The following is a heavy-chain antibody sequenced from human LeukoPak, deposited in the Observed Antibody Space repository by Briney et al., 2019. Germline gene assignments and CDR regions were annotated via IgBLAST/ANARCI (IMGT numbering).Heavy chain of an antibody. CDR3: ARDSGNPAAENYYYGMDV. D-gene: IGHD1-1*01. CDR1: GYTFTGYY. CDR2: INPNSGGT. J-gene: IGHJ6*02. Sequence: ASVKVSCKASGYTFTGYYTHWVRQAPGQGLEWMGWINPNSGGTNYAQKFQGRVTMTRDTSISTAYMELSRLRSDDTAVYYCARDSGNPAAENYYYGMDVWGQGTTVTVSS. V-gene: IGHV1-2*02.